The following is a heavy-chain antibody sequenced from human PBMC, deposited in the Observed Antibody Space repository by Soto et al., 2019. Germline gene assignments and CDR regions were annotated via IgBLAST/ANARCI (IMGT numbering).Heavy chain of an antibody. J-gene: IGHJ4*02. V-gene: IGHV4-59*01. D-gene: IGHD2-2*01. CDR1: GGSISSYY. Sequence: SETLSLTCTVSGGSISSYYWCWIRQPPGRGLEWIGYIYYSGSTNYNPSLKSRVTISVDTSKNQFSLKLNSVTAADTAVYYCAKFYCSATSCSAFDSWVLGTLVTVSS. CDR3: AKFYCSATSCSAFDS. CDR2: IYYSGST.